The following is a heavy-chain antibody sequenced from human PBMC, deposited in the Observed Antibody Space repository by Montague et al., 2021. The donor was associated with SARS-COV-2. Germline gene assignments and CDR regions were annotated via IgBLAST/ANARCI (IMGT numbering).Heavy chain of an antibody. CDR3: ARQGGDIVVVIAIRGPYYFDY. CDR1: GGSISSSSYY. CDR2: IYYGRST. D-gene: IGHD2-21*01. V-gene: IGHV4-39*01. Sequence: SETLSLTCTVSGGSISSSSYYWGWIRQPPEKGLEWIGTIYYGRSTYYNPSLKSRVTISVDTSKNQFSLKLSSVTAADTAVYCCARQGGDIVVVIAIRGPYYFDYWGQGTLVTVSS. J-gene: IGHJ4*02.